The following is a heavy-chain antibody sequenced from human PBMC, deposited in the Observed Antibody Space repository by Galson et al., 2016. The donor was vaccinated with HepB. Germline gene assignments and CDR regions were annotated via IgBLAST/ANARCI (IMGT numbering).Heavy chain of an antibody. V-gene: IGHV4-61*01. J-gene: IGHJ4*02. CDR2: IQYSGNT. Sequence: ETLSLTCTVSGGSVISDNYYWSWIRQPPGKGPEWIGFIQYSGNTNCNPSLRGRVTISIDTSKNQFSLKVNSVTAADTAVYYCARDQNGSYLAYWGLGALVAVSS. CDR3: ARDQNGSYLAY. D-gene: IGHD1-26*01. CDR1: GGSVISDNYY.